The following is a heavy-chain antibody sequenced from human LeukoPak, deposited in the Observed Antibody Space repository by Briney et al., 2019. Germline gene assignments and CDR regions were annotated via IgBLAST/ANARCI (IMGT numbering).Heavy chain of an antibody. D-gene: IGHD6-19*01. CDR1: GFTFSSYA. Sequence: GGSLRLSCAASGFTFSSYAMHWVRQAPGKGLEWVAVISYDGSNKYYADSVKGRFTISRDNSKNTLYLQMNSLRAEDTAVYYCARDTTFDSSGWSYYFDYWGQGTLVTVSS. CDR3: ARDTTFDSSGWSYYFDY. V-gene: IGHV3-30-3*01. CDR2: ISYDGSNK. J-gene: IGHJ4*02.